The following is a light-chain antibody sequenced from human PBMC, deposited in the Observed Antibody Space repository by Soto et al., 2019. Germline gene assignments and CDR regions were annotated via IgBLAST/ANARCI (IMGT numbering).Light chain of an antibody. V-gene: IGLV1-40*01. CDR3: QSYDSSLSGVV. Sequence: QSVLTQPPSVSGAPGQRVSISCTGSTSNIGAPYDVHWYQHLPGAAPKLLIYGDNNRPSGVPDRFSGSKSGTSASLAITSLQAEDEADYYCQSYDSSLSGVVFGGGTKVTVL. CDR2: GDN. J-gene: IGLJ2*01. CDR1: TSNIGAPYD.